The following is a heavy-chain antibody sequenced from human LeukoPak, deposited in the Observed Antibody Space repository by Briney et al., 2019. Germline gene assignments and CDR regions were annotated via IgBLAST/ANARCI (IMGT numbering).Heavy chain of an antibody. Sequence: ASVKVSCKASGYTFTGYYMHWVRQAPGQGLEWMGWINPNSGGTNYAQKFQGRVTMTRDTSISTAYMELSRLRSDDTAVYYCARASGYSGYARGDFDYWGQGTLVTVSS. D-gene: IGHD5-12*01. CDR1: GYTFTGYY. V-gene: IGHV1-2*02. CDR3: ARASGYSGYARGDFDY. CDR2: INPNSGGT. J-gene: IGHJ4*02.